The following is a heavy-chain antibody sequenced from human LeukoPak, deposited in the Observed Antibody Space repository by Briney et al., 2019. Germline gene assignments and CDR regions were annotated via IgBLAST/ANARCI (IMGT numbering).Heavy chain of an antibody. J-gene: IGHJ4*02. CDR1: GFTFSSYV. CDR3: AKDVSPLAWYLAS. D-gene: IGHD3-3*02. V-gene: IGHV3-23*01. CDR2: ITASCSNT. Sequence: GGALTLSCAASGFTFSSYVMTWVRQAPGKGLDWVATITASCSNTFHADSVKGRFNISRDNSKKPLYLLVDRLRAQDTAIYYCAKDVSPLAWYLASWGQGVPVTVSS.